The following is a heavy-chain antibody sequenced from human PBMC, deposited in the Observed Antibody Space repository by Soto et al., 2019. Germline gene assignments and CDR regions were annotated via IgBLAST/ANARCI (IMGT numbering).Heavy chain of an antibody. CDR1: GFTFSSYG. J-gene: IGHJ4*02. CDR2: IWYDGSNK. D-gene: IGHD3-10*01. Sequence: PGGSLRLSCAASGFTFSSYGMHWVRQAPGKGLEWVAVIWYDGSNKYYADSVKGRFTISRENSKNTLYLQMNSLRTEDSAVYYCAKAGGGFGDFVHHWGQGTPVTVSS. V-gene: IGHV3-30*02. CDR3: AKAGGGFGDFVHH.